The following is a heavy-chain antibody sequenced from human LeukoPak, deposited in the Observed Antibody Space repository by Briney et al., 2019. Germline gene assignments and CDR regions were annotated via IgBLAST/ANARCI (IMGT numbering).Heavy chain of an antibody. Sequence: GASVKVSCKASGGTFSSYAISWVRQAPGQGLGWMGRIIPILGIANYAQKFQGRVTITADKSTSTAYMELSSLRSEDTAVYYCAREYYYDSSGYYGDAFDIWGQGTMVTVSS. V-gene: IGHV1-69*04. CDR1: GGTFSSYA. CDR2: IIPILGIA. J-gene: IGHJ3*02. D-gene: IGHD3-22*01. CDR3: AREYYYDSSGYYGDAFDI.